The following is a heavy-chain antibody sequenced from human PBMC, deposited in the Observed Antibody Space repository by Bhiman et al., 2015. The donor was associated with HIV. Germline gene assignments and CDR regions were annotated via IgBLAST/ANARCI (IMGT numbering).Heavy chain of an antibody. CDR1: GSTFRNYA. CDR3: TRDRCSGGTCNSGGR. CDR2: ISHDGSNI. Sequence: QVQLLESGGGVVQPGRSLRLSCTVSGSTFRNYAMHWVRQAPGKGLEWLAVISHDGSNIHYVDSVKGRFTISRDNSNNTLYLQMNSLRADDSAFYCTRDRCSGGTCNSGGRWGQGTLVTVSS. D-gene: IGHD2-15*01. J-gene: IGHJ4*02. V-gene: IGHV3-30*04.